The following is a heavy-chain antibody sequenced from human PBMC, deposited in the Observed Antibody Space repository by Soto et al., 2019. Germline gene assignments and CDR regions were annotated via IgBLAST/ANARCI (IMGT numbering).Heavy chain of an antibody. J-gene: IGHJ4*02. D-gene: IGHD2-2*01. CDR3: ARDPRRYAPRLGVD. CDR1: GGSIISGDYY. V-gene: IGHV4-30-4*01. Sequence: SETLSLTCTVSGGSIISGDYYWIWIRQPPGKGLEWIGYIYYSGSTYYNPSLKSRVTISVDTSKNQFSLKLSSVTAADTAVYYCARDPRRYAPRLGVDWGQGTLVTVSS. CDR2: IYYSGST.